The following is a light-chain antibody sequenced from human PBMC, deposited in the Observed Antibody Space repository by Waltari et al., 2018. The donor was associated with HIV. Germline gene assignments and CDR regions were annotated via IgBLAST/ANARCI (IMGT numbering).Light chain of an antibody. CDR3: CTDGGTSHRGINHLYLV. J-gene: IGLJ2*01. V-gene: IGLV2-8*01. CDR2: EVN. CDR1: TNDIAASNY. Sequence: SALTQPPSASGSPGQSVTISCTGTTNDIAASNYVSWYQQHPAKAPRLIISEVNKRPSGVLVRFSVTRPGTTASLTVSRLPAEDDARSICCTDGGTSHRGINHLYLVFGGRTKPPVL.